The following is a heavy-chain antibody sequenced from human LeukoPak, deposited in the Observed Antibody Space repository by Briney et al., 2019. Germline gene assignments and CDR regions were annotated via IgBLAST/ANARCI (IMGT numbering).Heavy chain of an antibody. CDR3: AKVGYGSGSYRSY. V-gene: IGHV3-21*01. CDR1: GFTFSSYS. Sequence: GGSLRLSCAASGFTFSSYSMNWVRQAPGKGLEWVSSISSSSSYIYYADSVKGRFTISRDNSKNTLYLQMNSLRAEDTAVYYCAKVGYGSGSYRSYWGQGTLVTVSS. D-gene: IGHD3-10*01. J-gene: IGHJ4*02. CDR2: ISSSSSYI.